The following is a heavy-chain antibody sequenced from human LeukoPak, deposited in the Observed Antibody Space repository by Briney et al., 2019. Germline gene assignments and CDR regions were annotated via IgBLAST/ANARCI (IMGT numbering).Heavy chain of an antibody. CDR3: ARGGPIVTVAGPYFDN. V-gene: IGHV3-21*01. J-gene: IGHJ4*02. Sequence: GGSLGLSCAASGFTLSDYSMSWVRQAPGKGPEWVSSISSSSNYKYYADPVKGRFTISRDNAKNSLYMQMNSLRAEDTAVYYCARGGPIVTVAGPYFDNWGQGTLVTVSS. CDR2: ISSSSNYK. D-gene: IGHD6-19*01. CDR1: GFTLSDYS.